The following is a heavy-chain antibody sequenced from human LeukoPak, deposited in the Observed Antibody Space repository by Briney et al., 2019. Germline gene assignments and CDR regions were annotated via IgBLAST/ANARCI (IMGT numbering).Heavy chain of an antibody. CDR3: ARGGLAITIFGVATYYFDY. D-gene: IGHD3-3*01. Sequence: SQTLSLTCAVSGGSISSGGYSWSWIRQPPGKGLEWIGYTYYSGSTNYNPSLKSRVTISVDTSKNQFSLKLSSVTAADTAVYYCARGGLAITIFGVATYYFDYWGQGTLVTVSS. CDR1: GGSISSGGYS. V-gene: IGHV4-61*08. CDR2: TYYSGST. J-gene: IGHJ4*02.